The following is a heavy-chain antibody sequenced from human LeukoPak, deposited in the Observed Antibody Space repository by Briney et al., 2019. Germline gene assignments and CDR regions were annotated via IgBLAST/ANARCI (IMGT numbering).Heavy chain of an antibody. J-gene: IGHJ4*02. CDR3: AGSDYYAGGAGY. D-gene: IGHD3-10*02. CDR1: GFTFSSYE. CDR2: ISSSGSTI. V-gene: IGHV3-48*03. Sequence: GGSLRLSCAASGFTFSSYEMNWVRQAPGQGLGWVSYISSSGSTIYYAASVKGRFTISRDNAKNSLYLQMNSLRAEDTAVYYCAGSDYYAGGAGYWGQGTLVTVSS.